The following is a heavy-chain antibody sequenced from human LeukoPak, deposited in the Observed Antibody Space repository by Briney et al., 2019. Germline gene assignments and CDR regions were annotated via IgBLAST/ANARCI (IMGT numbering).Heavy chain of an antibody. CDR3: AKGHNTIFGVVTPTLPFDY. Sequence: GGSLRLSCAASGFTFSSYGMHWVRQAPGKGLEWVAVISYDGSNKYYADSVKGRFTISRDNSKNTLYLQMNSLRAEDTAVYYCAKGHNTIFGVVTPTLPFDYWGQGTLVTVSS. CDR1: GFTFSSYG. D-gene: IGHD3-3*01. CDR2: ISYDGSNK. J-gene: IGHJ4*02. V-gene: IGHV3-30*18.